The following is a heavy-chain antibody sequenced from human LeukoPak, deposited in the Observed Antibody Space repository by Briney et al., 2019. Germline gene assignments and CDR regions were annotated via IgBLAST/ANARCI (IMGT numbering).Heavy chain of an antibody. D-gene: IGHD3-3*02. CDR3: ARDLHPRLAGFFDY. CDR1: GFSVSASY. Sequence: GGSLRLSCAASGFSVSASYMSWVRQAPGKGLESVSVISNEGATYYADSVEGRFTISRDNSKNTLYLQMKSLRAEDTAVYYCARDLHPRLAGFFDYWGQGTLVTVSS. CDR2: ISNEGAT. V-gene: IGHV3-53*01. J-gene: IGHJ4*02.